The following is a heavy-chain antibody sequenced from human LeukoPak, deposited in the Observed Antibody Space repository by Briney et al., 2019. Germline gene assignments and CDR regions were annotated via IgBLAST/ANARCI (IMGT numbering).Heavy chain of an antibody. CDR3: ARSGRGTYYYFDL. D-gene: IGHD1-26*01. CDR1: GYTFTSYT. Sequence: ASVKVSCKASGYTFTSYTIHWVRQAPGQRLEWMGWINAGNGNAKYSQEFQGRVSMTADTSTSTAYMELRSLGSDDTAVYYCARSGRGTYYYFDLWGQGTLVTVSS. CDR2: INAGNGNA. J-gene: IGHJ4*02. V-gene: IGHV1-3*01.